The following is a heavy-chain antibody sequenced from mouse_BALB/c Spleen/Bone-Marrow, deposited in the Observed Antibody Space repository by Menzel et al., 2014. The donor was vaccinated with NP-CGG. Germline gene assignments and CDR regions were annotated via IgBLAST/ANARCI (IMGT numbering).Heavy chain of an antibody. Sequence: DVMLVESGGGLVQPGGSLKLSCATSGFTFSDYYMHWVRQTPEKRLEWVAYISNGGGSTYYPDTVKGRFTISRDNAKNTLYLQMSRLKSEDTAMYYCARRGWYYAMDYWGQGTSVTVSS. D-gene: IGHD2-3*01. V-gene: IGHV5-12*02. CDR1: GFTFSDYY. CDR3: ARRGWYYAMDY. CDR2: ISNGGGST. J-gene: IGHJ4*01.